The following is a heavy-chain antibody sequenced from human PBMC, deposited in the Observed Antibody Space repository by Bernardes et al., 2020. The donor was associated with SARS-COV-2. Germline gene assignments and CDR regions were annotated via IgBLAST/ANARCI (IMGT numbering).Heavy chain of an antibody. Sequence: ENPSLTCTVSGGSISSYYWSWIRQPPGKGLEWIGYIYYSGSTNYNPSLKSRVTISVDTSKNQFSLKLSSVTAADTAVYYCARDGPNYTPTHYYGMDVWGQGTTVTVSS. CDR3: ARDGPNYTPTHYYGMDV. D-gene: IGHD2-8*01. J-gene: IGHJ6*02. V-gene: IGHV4-59*01. CDR2: IYYSGST. CDR1: GGSISSYY.